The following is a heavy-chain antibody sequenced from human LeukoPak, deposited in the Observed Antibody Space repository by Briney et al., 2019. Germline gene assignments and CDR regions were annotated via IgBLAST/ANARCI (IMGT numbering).Heavy chain of an antibody. V-gene: IGHV4-59*08. CDR2: IYYSGST. CDR1: GGSISSYY. J-gene: IGHJ2*01. D-gene: IGHD2-21*02. CDR3: ARHSLSRQHIVVVTAVHWYFDL. Sequence: PSETLSLTCTVSGGSISSYYWSWIRQPPGKGLEWIGYIYYSGSTNYNPSLKSRVTISVDTSKNQFSLKLSSVTAADTAVYYCARHSLSRQHIVVVTAVHWYFDLWGRGTLVTVSS.